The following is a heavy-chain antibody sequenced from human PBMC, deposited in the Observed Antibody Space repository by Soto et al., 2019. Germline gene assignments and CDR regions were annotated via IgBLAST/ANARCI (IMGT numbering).Heavy chain of an antibody. D-gene: IGHD3-3*01. CDR3: ARGPFLDY. Sequence: HPGGSLRLSCATSGFTFSNYWMHWVRQAPGKGPVWVSRINEDESNTNYADSVKGRFTISRDNAKNTLYLQMNSLRAEDTAVYYCARGPFLDYWGQGTRVTVSS. CDR1: GFTFSNYW. CDR2: INEDESNT. J-gene: IGHJ4*02. V-gene: IGHV3-74*01.